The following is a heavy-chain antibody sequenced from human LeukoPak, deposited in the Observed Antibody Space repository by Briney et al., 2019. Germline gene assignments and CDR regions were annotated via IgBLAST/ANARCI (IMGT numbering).Heavy chain of an antibody. V-gene: IGHV3-23*01. Sequence: GGSLRLSCAASRFTFSSYAMSWVRQAPGKGLEWVSAISGSGGSTYYADSVKGRFTISRDNSKNTLYLQMNSLRAEDTAVYYCARAYCGGDCYSAYYYYMGVWGKGTTVTVSS. J-gene: IGHJ6*03. D-gene: IGHD2-21*02. CDR3: ARAYCGGDCYSAYYYYMGV. CDR1: RFTFSSYA. CDR2: ISGSGGST.